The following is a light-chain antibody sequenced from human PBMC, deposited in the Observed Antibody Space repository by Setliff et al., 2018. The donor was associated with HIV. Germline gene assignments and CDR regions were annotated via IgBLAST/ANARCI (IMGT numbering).Light chain of an antibody. V-gene: IGLV2-11*01. Sequence: QSALTQPRSVSGSPGQSVTISCTGTSNDVGGYNYVSWYQQHPGKVPKLIIYDVTKRPPGVPDRFSGSKSGNSASLTISGLQADDEADYYCCSYAGSYINYVFGTGTKVTVL. CDR3: CSYAGSYINYV. J-gene: IGLJ1*01. CDR1: SNDVGGYNY. CDR2: DVT.